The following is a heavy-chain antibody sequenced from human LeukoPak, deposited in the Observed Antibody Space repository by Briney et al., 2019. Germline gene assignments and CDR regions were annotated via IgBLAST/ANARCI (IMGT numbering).Heavy chain of an antibody. V-gene: IGHV3-7*01. Sequence: GGSLRLSCAASGFTFSSYWMSWVRQAPGKGLEWVANVKQDGSEKYYVDSVKGRFTISRDNAKNSLYLQMDSLRAEDTAVYYCARESRYFDWFPIMDVWGQGTTVTVSS. D-gene: IGHD3-9*01. CDR3: ARESRYFDWFPIMDV. J-gene: IGHJ6*02. CDR2: VKQDGSEK. CDR1: GFTFSSYW.